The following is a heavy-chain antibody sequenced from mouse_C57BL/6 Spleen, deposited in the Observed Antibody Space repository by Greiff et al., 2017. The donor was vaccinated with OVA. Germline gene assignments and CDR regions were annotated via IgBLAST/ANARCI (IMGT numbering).Heavy chain of an antibody. D-gene: IGHD1-1*01. CDR2: IDPENGDT. Sequence: EVQGVESGAELVRPGASVKLSCTASGFNIKDDYMPWVKQRPEQGLEWIGWIDPENGDTEYASKFQGKAPMTADTSSNTAYLQLSSLTSEDTAVYYCTTDGTTVVPSYAMDYWGQGTSVTVSS. CDR1: GFNIKDDY. V-gene: IGHV14-4*01. J-gene: IGHJ4*01. CDR3: TTDGTTVVPSYAMDY.